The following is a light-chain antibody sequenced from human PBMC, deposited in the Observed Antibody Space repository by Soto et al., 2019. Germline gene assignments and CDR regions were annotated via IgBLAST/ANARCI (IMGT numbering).Light chain of an antibody. CDR3: QQSYSTPPYT. J-gene: IGKJ2*01. V-gene: IGKV1-39*01. CDR1: QSISSY. CDR2: AAS. Sequence: IQMTQSPSSLSASVGDRVTITCRASQSISSYLNWYQQKPGKAPKLLIYAASSLQSGVPSRFSGSRPGTDFTLTISSLQPEDFATYYCQQSYSTPPYTFGQGTKLEIK.